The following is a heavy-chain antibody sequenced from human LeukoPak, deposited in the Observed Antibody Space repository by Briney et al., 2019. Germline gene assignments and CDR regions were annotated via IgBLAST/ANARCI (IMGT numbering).Heavy chain of an antibody. CDR1: GGTFSSYD. Sequence: SCKASGGTFSSYDMHWVRQAPGKGLEWVAVMWSDGSNKYHADSVKGRFTISRDNSKNTLYLQMNSLRAEDTAVYYCARNSALDYWGQGTLVTVSS. J-gene: IGHJ4*02. D-gene: IGHD2/OR15-2a*01. CDR3: ARNSALDY. CDR2: MWSDGSNK. V-gene: IGHV3-33*01.